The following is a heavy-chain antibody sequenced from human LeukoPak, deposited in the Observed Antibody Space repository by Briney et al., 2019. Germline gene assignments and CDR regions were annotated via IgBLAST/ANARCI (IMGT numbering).Heavy chain of an antibody. J-gene: IGHJ4*02. D-gene: IGHD3-10*01. Sequence: ASETLSLTCAVCGGSFSGYYWSWIRQPPGKGLEWIGEINHSGSTNYNPSLKSRVTISVDTSKNQFSLKLSSVTAADTAVYYCARTRAGSYKKHYGYWGQGTLVTVSS. CDR1: GGSFSGYY. V-gene: IGHV4-34*01. CDR3: ARTRAGSYKKHYGY. CDR2: INHSGST.